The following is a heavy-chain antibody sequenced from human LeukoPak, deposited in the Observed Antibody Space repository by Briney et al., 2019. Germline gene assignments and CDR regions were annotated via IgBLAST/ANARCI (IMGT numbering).Heavy chain of an antibody. CDR2: VNSNRGVT. V-gene: IGHV1-2*06. CDR3: AKTTDSGYGHDL. CDR1: VYTFTAYF. D-gene: IGHD5-12*01. Sequence: ASVRVSCKVSVYTFTAYFVHWVRQARGQGLEWRGRVNSNRGVTNYAQKLQGRVTMSRDTSISTAYRDLSRLTSDDRTVFYCAKTTDSGYGHDLWGQGTVVTVFS. J-gene: IGHJ4*02.